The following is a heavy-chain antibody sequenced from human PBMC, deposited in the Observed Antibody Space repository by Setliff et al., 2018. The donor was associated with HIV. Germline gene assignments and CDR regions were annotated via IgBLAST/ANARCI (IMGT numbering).Heavy chain of an antibody. V-gene: IGHV1-18*01. CDR1: GYTFTSYG. CDR3: ARVWDWNYDLVY. CDR2: ISAYNGNT. D-gene: IGHD1-7*01. Sequence: ASVKVSCKASGYTFTSYGISWVRQAPGQGLERMGWISAYNGNTNYAQKFQGRVTMTRDTSTSTADMERRSLRSDDTAVYYCARVWDWNYDLVYWGQGTLVTVSS. J-gene: IGHJ4*02.